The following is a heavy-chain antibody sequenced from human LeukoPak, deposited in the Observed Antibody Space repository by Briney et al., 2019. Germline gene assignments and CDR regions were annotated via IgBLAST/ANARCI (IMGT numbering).Heavy chain of an antibody. CDR3: ASLWDWIDY. CDR2: IRASRTI. J-gene: IGHJ4*02. CDR1: GFTFSSYS. Sequence: PGGSLRLSCAASGFTFSSYSMNWVRQAPGKGLEWVSSIRASRTIYYADSVKGRFTISRDNAKYSLYLQMNSLRAEDTAVYYCASLWDWIDYWGQGTLVTVSS. V-gene: IGHV3-69-1*01. D-gene: IGHD3/OR15-3a*01.